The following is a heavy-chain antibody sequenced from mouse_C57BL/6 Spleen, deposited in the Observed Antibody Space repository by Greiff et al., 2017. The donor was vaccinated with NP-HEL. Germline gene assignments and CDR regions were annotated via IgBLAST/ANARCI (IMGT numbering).Heavy chain of an antibody. CDR2: INPSDSET. V-gene: IGHV1-52*01. CDR1: GYTFTSYW. Sequence: QVQLQQPGAELVRPGSSVKLSCKASGYTFTSYWMHWVKQRPIQGLEWIGNINPSDSETHYNQKFKDKATLTVDKSSSTAYMQLSSLTSEDSAVYYCAREGTRTYYFDYWGQGTTLTVSS. J-gene: IGHJ2*01. CDR3: AREGTRTYYFDY. D-gene: IGHD1-3*01.